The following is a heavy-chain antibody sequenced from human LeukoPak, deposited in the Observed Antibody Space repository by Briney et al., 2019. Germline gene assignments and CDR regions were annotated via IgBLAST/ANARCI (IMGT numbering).Heavy chain of an antibody. CDR2: IYYSGST. CDR3: ARDIDLDY. Sequence: SETLSLTCTVSGGPISSYYWSWIRQPPGKRLEWFGYIYYSGSTNYNPSLKSRVTISVDTSKNQFSLKRSSVTAADTAVYYCARDIDLDYWGQGTLVTVSS. V-gene: IGHV4-59*01. D-gene: IGHD3/OR15-3a*01. J-gene: IGHJ4*02. CDR1: GGPISSYY.